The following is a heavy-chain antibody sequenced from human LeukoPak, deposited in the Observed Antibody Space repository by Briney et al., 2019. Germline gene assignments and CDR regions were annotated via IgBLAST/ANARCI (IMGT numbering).Heavy chain of an antibody. J-gene: IGHJ6*03. CDR3: ARVKIKGGITIFKEYHYMDV. CDR2: IYSGGST. CDR1: GFTVSSNY. Sequence: GGSLRLSCAASGFTVSSNYMSWVRQAPGKGLEWVSVIYSGGSTYYADSVKGRFTISRDNSKNTLYLQMNSLRAEDTAVYYCARVKIKGGITIFKEYHYMDVWGKGTTVTVSS. D-gene: IGHD3-3*01. V-gene: IGHV3-53*01.